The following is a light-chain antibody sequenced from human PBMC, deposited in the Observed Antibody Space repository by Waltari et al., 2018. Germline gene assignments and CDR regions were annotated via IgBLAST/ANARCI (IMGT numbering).Light chain of an antibody. CDR2: GTS. J-gene: IGKJ1*01. V-gene: IGKV1-39*01. CDR3: QQSFSAWT. Sequence: DIQMTQSPSSLSASVGDTVTITCRASQAISGFLNWYQQKPGKAPNLLIYGTSTLHTGVPSRFSGSGSGTEFTLTITSRQPEDFATYYCQQSFSAWTFGRGTRVEIK. CDR1: QAISGF.